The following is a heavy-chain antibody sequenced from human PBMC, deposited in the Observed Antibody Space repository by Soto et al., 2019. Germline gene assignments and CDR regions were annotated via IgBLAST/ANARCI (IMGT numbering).Heavy chain of an antibody. CDR1: GYTFSRYG. CDR3: AKNGQPPYYYYGLDV. D-gene: IGHD2-8*01. V-gene: IGHV1-18*01. CDR2: ISGYNGDT. J-gene: IGHJ6*02. Sequence: GASVKVSCKASGYTFSRYGISWVRQAPGQGLEWMGWISGYNGDTNYAQKFQGRVTMTIDTSTTTAYMEQRGLTSDDTTIYYCAKNGQPPYYYYGLDVWGQGTTVTVSS.